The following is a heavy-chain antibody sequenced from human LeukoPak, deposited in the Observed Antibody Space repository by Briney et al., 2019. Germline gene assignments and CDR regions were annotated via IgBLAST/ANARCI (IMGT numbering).Heavy chain of an antibody. CDR3: ASDLGYCSSTSCYDWFDP. Sequence: AGGSLRLSCAASGFTFSSYSMNWVRQAPGKGLEWVSSMSSSSSYIYYADSVKGRFTISRDNAKNSLYLQMNSLRAEDTAVYYCASDLGYCSSTSCYDWFDPWGQGTLVTVSS. CDR2: MSSSSSYI. V-gene: IGHV3-21*01. CDR1: GFTFSSYS. D-gene: IGHD2-2*01. J-gene: IGHJ5*02.